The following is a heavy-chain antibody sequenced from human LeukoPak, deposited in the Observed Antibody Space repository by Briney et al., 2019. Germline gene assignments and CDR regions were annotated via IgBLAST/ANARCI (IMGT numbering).Heavy chain of an antibody. Sequence: PSETLSLTCTVSGGSITNNNYYWSWIRQPPGKGLEWIAYFYYSGTTNYNPSLKSRVTTSVDTSKNQFSLKLSSVTAADTAVYYCARYIGARFDQWGQGTLVTVSS. CDR3: ARYIGARFDQ. J-gene: IGHJ4*02. CDR1: GGSITNNNYY. CDR2: FYYSGTT. D-gene: IGHD6-25*01. V-gene: IGHV4-61*01.